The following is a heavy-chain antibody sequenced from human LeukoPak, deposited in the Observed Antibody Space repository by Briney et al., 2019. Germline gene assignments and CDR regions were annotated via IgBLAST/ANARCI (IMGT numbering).Heavy chain of an antibody. J-gene: IGHJ3*02. Sequence: QPGGSLRLSCAASGFTFSSYGMHWVRQAPGKGLEGVAFIRYDGSNKYYADSVKGRFTISRDNSKNTLYLQMNSLRAEDTAVYYCAKDRSYRDHAFDIWGQGTMVTVSS. CDR2: IRYDGSNK. V-gene: IGHV3-30*02. CDR3: AKDRSYRDHAFDI. CDR1: GFTFSSYG. D-gene: IGHD1-26*01.